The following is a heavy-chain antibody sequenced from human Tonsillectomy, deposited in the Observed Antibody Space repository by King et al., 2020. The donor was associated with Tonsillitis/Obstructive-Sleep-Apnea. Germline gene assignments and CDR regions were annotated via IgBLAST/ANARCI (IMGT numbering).Heavy chain of an antibody. CDR1: GFTFSSYE. V-gene: IGHV3-48*03. J-gene: IGHJ4*02. CDR3: ARVGEVGYYFDY. Sequence: VQLVESGGGLVQPGGSLRLSCAASGFTFSSYEMNWVRQAPGKGLEWVSYISSSGSTIYYADSVKGRFTISRDNAKNSLYLQMNSLRAEDTAVYYCARVGEVGYYFDYWGQGTLVTVSS. D-gene: IGHD3-16*01. CDR2: ISSSGSTI.